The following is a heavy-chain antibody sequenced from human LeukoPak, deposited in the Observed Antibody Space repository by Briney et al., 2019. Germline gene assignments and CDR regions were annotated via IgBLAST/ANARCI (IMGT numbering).Heavy chain of an antibody. CDR2: IYYSGST. CDR1: GGSISSYY. CDR3: ASPFPYSSSPTGI. D-gene: IGHD6-13*01. V-gene: IGHV4-59*01. Sequence: SETLSLTCTVSGGSISSYYWSWIRQPPGKGLEWIGYIYYSGSTNYNPSLKSRVTISVDTSKNQFSLKLSSVTAADTAVYYCASPFPYSSSPTGIWGQGTMVTVSS. J-gene: IGHJ3*02.